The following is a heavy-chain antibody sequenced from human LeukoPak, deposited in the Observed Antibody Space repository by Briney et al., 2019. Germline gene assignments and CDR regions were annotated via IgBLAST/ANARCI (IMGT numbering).Heavy chain of an antibody. CDR2: IYYSGST. V-gene: IGHV4-59*01. D-gene: IGHD5-18*01. J-gene: IGHJ6*03. Sequence: SETLSLTCTVSGGSISPYYWSWIRQPPGKGLEWIGYIYYSGSTNYNPSLKSRISISVDTSKNQFSLKLSSVTAADTAVYYCARTTEGGYTYNYFYYYYMDVWGKGTTVTISS. CDR3: ARTTEGGYTYNYFYYYYMDV. CDR1: GGSISPYY.